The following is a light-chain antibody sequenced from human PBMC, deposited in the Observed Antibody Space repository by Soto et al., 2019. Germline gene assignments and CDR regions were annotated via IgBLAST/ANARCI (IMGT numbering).Light chain of an antibody. V-gene: IGLV4-69*01. J-gene: IGLJ2*01. CDR1: SGHSTYA. CDR2: LKSDGSH. CDR3: QTWGTGIRV. Sequence: QLVLTQSPSASASLGASVKLTCTLTSGHSTYAIAWHQQQPEKGPRCLMKLKSDGSHIKGDGIPDRFSGSSSGAERYLIISSLQSEDEADYYSQTWGTGIRVFGGGTKLTVL.